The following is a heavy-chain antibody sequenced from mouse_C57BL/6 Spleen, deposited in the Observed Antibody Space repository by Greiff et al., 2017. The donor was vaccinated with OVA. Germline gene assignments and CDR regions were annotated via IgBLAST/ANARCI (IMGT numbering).Heavy chain of an antibody. Sequence: VMLVESGPGLVQPSQSLSITCTVSGFSLTSYGVHWVRQSPGKGLEWLGVIWSGGSTDYNAAFISRLSISKDNSKSQVFFKMNSLQAEDTAIYYCARGVYDGYSGWFAYWGQGTLVTVSA. D-gene: IGHD2-3*01. J-gene: IGHJ3*01. CDR2: IWSGGST. CDR3: ARGVYDGYSGWFAY. CDR1: GFSLTSYG. V-gene: IGHV2-2*01.